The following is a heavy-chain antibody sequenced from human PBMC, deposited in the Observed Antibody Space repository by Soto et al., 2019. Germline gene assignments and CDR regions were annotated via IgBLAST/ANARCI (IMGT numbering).Heavy chain of an antibody. Sequence: ASVKVSCKVSGYTLTELSMHWVRQAPGKGLEWMGGFDPEDGETIYAQKFQGRVTMTEDTSTDTAYMELSSLRSEDTAVYYCAKAAPSYEYCSSTSCSPHDRYWYFDLWGRGTLVTVSS. CDR2: FDPEDGET. D-gene: IGHD2-2*01. CDR3: AKAAPSYEYCSSTSCSPHDRYWYFDL. J-gene: IGHJ2*01. CDR1: GYTLTELS. V-gene: IGHV1-24*01.